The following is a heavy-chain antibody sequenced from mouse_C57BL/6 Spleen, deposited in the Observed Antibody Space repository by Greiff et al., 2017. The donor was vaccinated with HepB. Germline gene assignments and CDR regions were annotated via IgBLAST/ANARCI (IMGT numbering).Heavy chain of an antibody. CDR2: IHPNSGST. CDR1: GYTFTSYW. Sequence: VQLQQPGAELVKPGASVKLSCKASGYTFTSYWMHWVKQRPGQGLEWIGMIHPNSGSTNYNEKFKSKATLTVDKSSSTAYMQLSSLTSEDSAVYYCARWGTTDWYFDVWGTGTTVTVSS. J-gene: IGHJ1*03. D-gene: IGHD1-1*01. CDR3: ARWGTTDWYFDV. V-gene: IGHV1-64*01.